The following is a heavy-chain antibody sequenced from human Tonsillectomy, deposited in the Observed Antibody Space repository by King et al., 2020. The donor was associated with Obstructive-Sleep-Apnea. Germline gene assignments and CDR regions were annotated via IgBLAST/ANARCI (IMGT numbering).Heavy chain of an antibody. CDR3: AREVFGSGLDC. CDR1: GVTFSMYS. V-gene: IGHV3-48*01. Sequence: VQLVGSGGGFVQPGGSLRLSCAASGVTFSMYSMNWVGQAPGKGLWWVSYISSSSSAMYVAYSVKGRFTISRDHAMNSLYMQMNSLRAEDTAVYYCAREVFGSGLDCWGQGTLVTVSS. D-gene: IGHD3-10*01. J-gene: IGHJ4*02. CDR2: ISSSSSAM.